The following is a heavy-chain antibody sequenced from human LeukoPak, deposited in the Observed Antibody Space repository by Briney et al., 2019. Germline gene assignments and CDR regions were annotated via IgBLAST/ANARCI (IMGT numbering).Heavy chain of an antibody. CDR3: ARDPSHVLLWFGELLSPYYFDY. Sequence: GASVKVSCKASGGTFSSYAISWVRQAPGQGLEWMGGINPNSGGTNYAQKFQGRVTMTRDTSISTAYMELTSPRSEDTAVYYCARDPSHVLLWFGELLSPYYFDYRGQGTLVTVSS. V-gene: IGHV1-2*02. CDR1: GGTFSSYA. CDR2: INPNSGGT. J-gene: IGHJ4*02. D-gene: IGHD3-10*01.